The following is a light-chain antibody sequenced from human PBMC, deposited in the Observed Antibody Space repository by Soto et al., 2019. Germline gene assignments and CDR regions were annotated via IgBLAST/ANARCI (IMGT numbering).Light chain of an antibody. Sequence: EIVMTQSPATLSVSPGERATLSCRAGQSVSSNLAWYQQKPGQAPRLLIYGASTGATGIPARFSGSGSGTEFTLTISSLQSEDFAVYYCQQYNNWPPLTFGGGTKVEIK. V-gene: IGKV3-15*01. CDR3: QQYNNWPPLT. J-gene: IGKJ4*01. CDR2: GAS. CDR1: QSVSSN.